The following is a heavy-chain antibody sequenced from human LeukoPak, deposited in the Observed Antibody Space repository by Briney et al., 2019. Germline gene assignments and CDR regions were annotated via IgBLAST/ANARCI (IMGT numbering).Heavy chain of an antibody. CDR1: GFSFSNHG. V-gene: IGHV3-33*01. Sequence: GGSLRVSCAASGFSFSNHGMHWVRQAPGKRLEWVAVIWDDGNNKRYANSVNGRFTISRDNSENTLYLQMNGLTAEDTAMYYCARDSYQDYYGRFDPWGQGALVIVSS. D-gene: IGHD3-10*01. CDR2: IWDDGNNK. CDR3: ARDSYQDYYGRFDP. J-gene: IGHJ5*02.